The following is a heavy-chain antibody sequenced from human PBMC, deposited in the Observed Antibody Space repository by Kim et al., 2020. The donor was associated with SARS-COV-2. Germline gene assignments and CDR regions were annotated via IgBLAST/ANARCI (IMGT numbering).Heavy chain of an antibody. CDR3: ARAAAHPSYYFDY. D-gene: IGHD6-6*01. V-gene: IGHV1-69*01. Sequence: YAQKFQGRVTITADDTTSTAYMELSSLGSEDTAVYYCARAAAHPSYYFDYWGQGTLVTVSS. J-gene: IGHJ4*02.